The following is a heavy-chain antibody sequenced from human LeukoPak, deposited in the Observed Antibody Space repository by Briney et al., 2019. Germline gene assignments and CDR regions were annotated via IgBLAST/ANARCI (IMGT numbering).Heavy chain of an antibody. CDR1: GGSISSSSYY. D-gene: IGHD6-13*01. CDR2: IYYSGST. CDR3: ARDGRYSSSWYLYYYYYMDV. Sequence: SETLSLTCTVSGGSISSSSYYWGWIRQPPGKGLEWIGSIYYSGSTYYNPSLKSRVTISVDTSKNQFSLKLSSVTAADTAVYYCARDGRYSSSWYLYYYYYMDVWGKGTTVTVSS. V-gene: IGHV4-39*02. J-gene: IGHJ6*03.